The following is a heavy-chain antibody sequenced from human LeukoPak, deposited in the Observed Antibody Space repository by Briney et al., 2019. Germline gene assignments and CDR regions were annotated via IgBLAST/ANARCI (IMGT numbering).Heavy chain of an antibody. CDR2: ISGSGGST. J-gene: IGHJ3*02. CDR3: AKREMATISWGSDAFDI. Sequence: PGGSLRLSCAASGFTFSSYAMSWVRQAPGKGLEWVSDISGSGGSTYYADSVKGRFTISRDNSKNTLYLQMNSLRAEDTAVYYCAKREMATISWGSDAFDIWGQGTIVTVSS. V-gene: IGHV3-23*01. CDR1: GFTFSSYA. D-gene: IGHD5-24*01.